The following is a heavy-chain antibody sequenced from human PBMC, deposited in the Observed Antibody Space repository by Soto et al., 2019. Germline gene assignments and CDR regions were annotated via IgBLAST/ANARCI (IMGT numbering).Heavy chain of an antibody. V-gene: IGHV3-30*18. D-gene: IGHD2-21*02. CDR2: ISYDGSNK. J-gene: IGHJ4*02. Sequence: PGGSLRLSCADSGFTFISYGMHWVRQSPGKGLEWVAVISYDGSNKYYADSVKGRFTISRDNSKNTLYLQMNSLRAEDTAVYYCAKVGECGGDCYPFDYWGQGTLVTVSS. CDR3: AKVGECGGDCYPFDY. CDR1: GFTFISYG.